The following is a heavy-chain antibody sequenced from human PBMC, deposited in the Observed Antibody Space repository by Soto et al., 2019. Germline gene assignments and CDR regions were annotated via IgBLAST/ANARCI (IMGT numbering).Heavy chain of an antibody. CDR2: IIPTLGTP. V-gene: IGHV1-69*01. CDR1: GGIFSNFA. D-gene: IGHD6-19*01. Sequence: QVQLVQSGAEVKKPGSSVKVSCKASGGIFSNFAFNWMRQAPGQGLEWMGGIIPTLGTPHYAQKFLGRVTITADASTRTVYMEMSSLTVEDTAVSYGARVGLGAYDYWGQGTLVIVSS. J-gene: IGHJ4*02. CDR3: ARVGLGAYDY.